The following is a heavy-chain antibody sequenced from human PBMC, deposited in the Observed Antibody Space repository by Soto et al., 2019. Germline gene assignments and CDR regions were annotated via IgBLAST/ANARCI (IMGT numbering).Heavy chain of an antibody. J-gene: IGHJ4*02. CDR3: ARSGYSSSWLDY. D-gene: IGHD6-13*01. Sequence: QVQLQESGPGLVKPSQTLYLTCTVSGGSISSGGDYGSWIRQHPGKGLEWIGYIYYSGSTYYNPSLPSRGTLSVGQSKKQFSLKLSSVTAADNAVYYCARSGYSSSWLDYWGQGNLVTVSS. V-gene: IGHV4-31*03. CDR2: IYYSGST. CDR1: GGSISSGGDY.